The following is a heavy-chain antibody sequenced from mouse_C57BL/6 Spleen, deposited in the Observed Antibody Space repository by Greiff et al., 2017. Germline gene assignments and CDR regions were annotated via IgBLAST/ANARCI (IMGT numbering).Heavy chain of an antibody. D-gene: IGHD2-13*01. V-gene: IGHV1-42*01. CDR3: ARERVNFLDY. J-gene: IGHJ2*01. CDR2: INPSTGGT. Sequence: LQESGPELVKPGASVKISCKASGYSFTGYYMNWVKQSPEKSLEWIGEINPSTGGTTYNQKFKAKATLTVDKSSSTAYMQLKSLTSEDSAVYYCARERVNFLDYWGQGTTLTVSS. CDR1: GYSFTGYY.